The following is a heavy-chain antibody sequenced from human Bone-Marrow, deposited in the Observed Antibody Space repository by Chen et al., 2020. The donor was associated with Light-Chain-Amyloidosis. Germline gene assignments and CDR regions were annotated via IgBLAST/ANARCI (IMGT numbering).Heavy chain of an antibody. CDR3: ARRRDGYNFDY. D-gene: IGHD5-12*01. Sequence: EVQLEQSGPEVKKPGESLKISCKGSGYTFPNYWIGWVRQMPWKGLEWMGVIYPDDSDARYSPSFEGQVTISADKSITIAYLQWRSLKASDTAMYYCARRRDGYNFDYWGQGTLVTVSS. J-gene: IGHJ4*02. V-gene: IGHV5-51*01. CDR1: GYTFPNYW. CDR2: IYPDDSDA.